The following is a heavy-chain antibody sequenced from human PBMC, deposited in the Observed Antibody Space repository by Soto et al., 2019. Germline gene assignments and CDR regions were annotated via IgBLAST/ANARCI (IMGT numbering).Heavy chain of an antibody. V-gene: IGHV4-31*03. CDR1: GVSINSGGYY. J-gene: IGHJ3*02. CDR3: ARGSHLEREAQDI. Sequence: QVQLQESGPGLVKPSQTLSLTCSVSGVSINSGGYYCSWIRHYPGTGLGWIGYIYYTGHPFYNASLQCRGAISSGESKNQFSLTLSSVTAVDTAVSYCARGSHLEREAQDIWGQRQMVTVAS. D-gene: IGHD1-1*01. CDR2: IYYTGHP.